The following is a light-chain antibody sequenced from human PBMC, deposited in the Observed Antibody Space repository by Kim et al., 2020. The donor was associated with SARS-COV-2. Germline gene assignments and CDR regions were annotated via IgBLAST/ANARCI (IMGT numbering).Light chain of an antibody. CDR2: DAS. Sequence: SWSPGEGATVSCRASQSVSSYLAWYQQRSGQAPRLLIYDASIRATGIPARFSGSGSGTDFTLTNSSLGPEDFAVYYCQQRSNWLTFGGGTKVDIK. V-gene: IGKV3-11*01. CDR1: QSVSSY. CDR3: QQRSNWLT. J-gene: IGKJ4*01.